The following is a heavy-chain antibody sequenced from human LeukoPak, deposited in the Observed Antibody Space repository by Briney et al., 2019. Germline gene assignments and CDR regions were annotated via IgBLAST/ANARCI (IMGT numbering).Heavy chain of an antibody. D-gene: IGHD3-10*01. CDR1: GFTFSSYE. Sequence: PGGSLRLSCAASGFTFSSYEMNWVRQAPGKGLEWVPYISSSGSTIYYADSVKGRFTISRDNAKNSLYLQMNSLRAEDTAVYYCARELWFGELLGAFDIWGQGTMVTVSS. J-gene: IGHJ3*02. CDR3: ARELWFGELLGAFDI. CDR2: ISSSGSTI. V-gene: IGHV3-48*03.